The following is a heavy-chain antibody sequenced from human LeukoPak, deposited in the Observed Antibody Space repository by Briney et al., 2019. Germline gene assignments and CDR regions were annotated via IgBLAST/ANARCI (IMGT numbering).Heavy chain of an antibody. CDR1: GFTFSSYA. J-gene: IGHJ6*02. D-gene: IGHD3-22*01. CDR2: ISGSGGST. CDR3: ARAYDSSGYYPLYYYYYGMDV. V-gene: IGHV3-23*01. Sequence: GGSLRLSCAASGFTFSSYAMSWVRQAPGKGLEWVSAISGSGGSTYYADSVKGRFTISRDNSKNTLYLQMNSLRAEDTAVYYYARAYDSSGYYPLYYYYYGMDVWGQGTTVTVSS.